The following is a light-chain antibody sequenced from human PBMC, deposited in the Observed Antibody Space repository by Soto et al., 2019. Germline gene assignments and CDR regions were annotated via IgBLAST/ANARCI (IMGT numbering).Light chain of an antibody. V-gene: IGKV3-20*01. J-gene: IGKJ4*01. CDR1: QSVGRRY. Sequence: IVLTQYPDTLSLSPGERATLSCRASQSVGRRYLAWYQQKPGQAPMLLIYDTSERASDIPDRFSGSGSGTDFTLTISRLVPEDFAVYYCQYQGTFGGGTKVEIE. CDR3: QYQGT. CDR2: DTS.